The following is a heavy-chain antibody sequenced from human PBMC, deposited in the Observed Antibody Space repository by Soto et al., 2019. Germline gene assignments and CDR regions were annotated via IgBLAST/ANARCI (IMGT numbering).Heavy chain of an antibody. CDR3: AKEKGFGGVRKGMDV. Sequence: EVQLVESGGGLVQPGRSLRLSCAASGFTFDDYAMHWVRQAPGKGLEWVSGINWNSGSIGYADSVKGRFTISRDNAKSSLYLQMNSLRTEDTALYYCAKEKGFGGVRKGMDVWGQGTTVTVSS. CDR1: GFTFDDYA. CDR2: INWNSGSI. V-gene: IGHV3-9*01. D-gene: IGHD3-16*01. J-gene: IGHJ6*02.